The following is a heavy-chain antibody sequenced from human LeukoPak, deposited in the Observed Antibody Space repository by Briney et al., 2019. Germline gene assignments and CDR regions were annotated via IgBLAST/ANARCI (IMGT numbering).Heavy chain of an antibody. CDR2: TRNKANSYTT. CDR1: GFTFSDTW. V-gene: IGHV3-72*01. J-gene: IGHJ3*02. Sequence: GGSLRLSCAASGFTFSDTWLSWVRQAPGKGLEWVGRTRNKANSYTTEYAASVKGRFTISRDDSKNSLYLQMNSLKTEDTAVYYCAREAGGLPNDAFDIWGQGTMVTVSS. CDR3: AREAGGLPNDAFDI. D-gene: IGHD2-8*02.